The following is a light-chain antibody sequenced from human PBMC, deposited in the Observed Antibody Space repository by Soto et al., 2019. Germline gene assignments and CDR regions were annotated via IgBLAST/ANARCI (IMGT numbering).Light chain of an antibody. V-gene: IGKV1-5*03. J-gene: IGKJ1*01. CDR3: QQYNDYSWT. CDR1: QSISIW. Sequence: DIQITQSPSTLSASVGDRVAITCRASQSISIWLAWYQQKPGKAPKLLIYKASSLESGVPSRFSGSGSGTEFTLTISSLQPDDVATYYCQQYNDYSWTFGQGTKVEIK. CDR2: KAS.